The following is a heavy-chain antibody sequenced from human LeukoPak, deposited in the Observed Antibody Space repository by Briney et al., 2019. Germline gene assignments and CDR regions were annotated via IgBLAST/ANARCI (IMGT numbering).Heavy chain of an antibody. CDR2: IYYSGST. CDR1: GGSISSHY. CDR3: ARDKPESSTGVYWFDP. J-gene: IGHJ5*02. V-gene: IGHV4-59*11. D-gene: IGHD2-2*01. Sequence: SETLSLTCTVSGGSISSHYWSWIRQPPGKGLEWIGYIYYSGSTNYNPSLKSRVTISVDTSKSQFSLKLSSVTAADTAVYYCARDKPESSTGVYWFDPWGQGTLVTVSS.